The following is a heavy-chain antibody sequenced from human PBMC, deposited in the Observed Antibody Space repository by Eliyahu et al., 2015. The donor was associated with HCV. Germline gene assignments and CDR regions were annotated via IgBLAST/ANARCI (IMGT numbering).Heavy chain of an antibody. CDR2: INRDGSEK. V-gene: IGHV3-7*01. J-gene: IGHJ1*01. D-gene: IGHD3-22*01. CDR1: GFTFSTYW. Sequence: EVHLVESGGGLVQPGGSLRLACAASGFTFSTYWMSWVRQAPGKGLEWXANINRDGSEKYYVESVKGRFTVSRDNAKNSLYLHMNSLRAEDTAVYYCARGITYYYDTSGYYFQYWGQGTLVTVSS. CDR3: ARGITYYYDTSGYYFQY.